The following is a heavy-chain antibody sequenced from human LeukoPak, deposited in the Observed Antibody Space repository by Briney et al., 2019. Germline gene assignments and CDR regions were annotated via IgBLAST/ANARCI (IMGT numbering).Heavy chain of an antibody. CDR1: GFTFSSYG. V-gene: IGHV3-23*01. CDR2: ISGSGGNT. J-gene: IGHJ4*02. D-gene: IGHD5-12*01. Sequence: GGSLRLSCAASGFTFSSYGMSWVRRAPGKGPEWVSGISGSGGNTYYADSMNRRFTISRANSQNTLYLQMNTLTAEDTAVYYCAKVVSGYHFDYWGQGSLVTVSS. CDR3: AKVVSGYHFDY.